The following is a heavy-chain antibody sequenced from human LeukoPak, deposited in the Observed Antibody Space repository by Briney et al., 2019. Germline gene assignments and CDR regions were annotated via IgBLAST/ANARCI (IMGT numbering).Heavy chain of an antibody. Sequence: GRSLRLSCAAPGVTLSDHHMDWVRQAPGKGLEWVGRTRDKARGYTTEYAASVEGRFTISRDDSKTLVYLQMNSLKTEDTDVYFCARDGAAGDNSAFDIWGQGTVVTVSS. CDR2: TRDKARGYTT. V-gene: IGHV3-72*01. CDR3: ARDGAAGDNSAFDI. D-gene: IGHD6-25*01. CDR1: GVTLSDHH. J-gene: IGHJ3*02.